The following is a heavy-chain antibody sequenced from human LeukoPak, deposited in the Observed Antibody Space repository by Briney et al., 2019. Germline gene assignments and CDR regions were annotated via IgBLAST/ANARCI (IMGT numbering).Heavy chain of an antibody. CDR3: AKDIAAAGTGWYFDL. D-gene: IGHD6-13*01. V-gene: IGHV3-9*01. CDR2: ISWNSGSI. CDR1: GFTFDDYA. Sequence: GRSLRLSCVASGFTFDDYAMHWVRQAPGKGLEWVSGISWNSGSIGYADSVKGRFTISRDNAKNSLYLQMNSLRAEDTALYYCAKDIAAAGTGWYFDLWGRGTLVTVSS. J-gene: IGHJ2*01.